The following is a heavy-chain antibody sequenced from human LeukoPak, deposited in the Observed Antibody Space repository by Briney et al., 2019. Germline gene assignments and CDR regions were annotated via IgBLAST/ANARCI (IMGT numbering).Heavy chain of an antibody. D-gene: IGHD6-13*01. CDR1: GFTFSNYA. CDR2: ISNNGGAT. Sequence: GGSLRLSCAASGFTFSNYAMHWVRQAPGKGLEYVSAISNNGGATYYADSVKGRFTISRDNSKNTLFLQMGSLRAEDMAVYYCARYTSSWYDYWGQGTLVTVSS. J-gene: IGHJ4*02. CDR3: ARYTSSWYDY. V-gene: IGHV3-64*02.